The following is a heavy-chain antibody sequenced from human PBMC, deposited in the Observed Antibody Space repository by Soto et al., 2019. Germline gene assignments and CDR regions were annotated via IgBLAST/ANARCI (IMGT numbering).Heavy chain of an antibody. CDR2: IITFVGKA. Sequence: QVQLVQSGPEVKKPGSSVKVSCKTSGGTLSSSSLSWVRQAPGQGLEWVGRIITFVGKANVAQQFQGRVTITADRSTDTTDMELRRLTSDDTAVYYGARVTGGHDSGGNYMDVGGTGTTVTVSS. D-gene: IGHD5-12*01. J-gene: IGHJ6*03. CDR3: ARVTGGHDSGGNYMDV. CDR1: GGTLSSSS. V-gene: IGHV1-69*08.